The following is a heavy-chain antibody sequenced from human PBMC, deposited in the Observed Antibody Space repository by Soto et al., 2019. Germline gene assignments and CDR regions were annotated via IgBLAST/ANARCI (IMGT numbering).Heavy chain of an antibody. CDR1: GFTFSSYS. J-gene: IGHJ4*02. V-gene: IGHV3-21*01. Sequence: PGGSLRLSCAAAGFTFSSYSMNWVRQAPGKGLEWVSSISSSSSYIYYADSVKGRFTISRDNAKNSLYLQMNSLRAEDTAVYYCARVMSSSSWYSDTGPSYFDYWGQGTLVTVSS. CDR3: ARVMSSSSWYSDTGPSYFDY. D-gene: IGHD6-13*01. CDR2: ISSSSSYI.